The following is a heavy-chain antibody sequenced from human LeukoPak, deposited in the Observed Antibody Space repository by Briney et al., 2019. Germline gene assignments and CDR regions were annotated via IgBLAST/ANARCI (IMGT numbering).Heavy chain of an antibody. CDR1: GGSIGSGTYY. Sequence: SQTLSLTCSVSGGSIGSGTYYWTWIRQPAGKGLEWIGHIYTTGWSTNYNPSLKSRVTISVDTSKNQFSLRLNSVTAADPAVYYCARGSYCGSTRCHGYYYMEVWGKGTAVTVSS. J-gene: IGHJ6*03. D-gene: IGHD2-2*01. CDR2: IYTTGWST. V-gene: IGHV4-61*09. CDR3: ARGSYCGSTRCHGYYYMEV.